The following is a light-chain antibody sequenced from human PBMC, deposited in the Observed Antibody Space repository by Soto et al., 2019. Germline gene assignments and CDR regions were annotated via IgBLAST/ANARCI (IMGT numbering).Light chain of an antibody. J-gene: IGKJ1*01. V-gene: IGKV3D-20*02. CDR1: QSVSSNF. Sequence: VLTQSPGTLSLSPGARTTLSCRASQSVSSNFLDWYQQKPGQAPRLFIYGASSRAAGIPDRFSGIVSGTDLTINISSLEPEDREVYVCQQRSNWPRTFGQGTKVDIK. CDR3: QQRSNWPRT. CDR2: GAS.